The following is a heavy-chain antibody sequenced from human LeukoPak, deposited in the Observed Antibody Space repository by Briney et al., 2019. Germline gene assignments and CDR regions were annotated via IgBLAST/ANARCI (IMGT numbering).Heavy chain of an antibody. D-gene: IGHD3-9*01. CDR2: INHSGST. J-gene: IGHJ4*02. Sequence: SETLSLTCAVYGGSFSGYYWSWIRQPPGKGLEWIGEINHSGSTNYNPSLKSRVTISVDTSKNQFSLKLSSVTAADTAVYYCARGGRYYDILTGYSARLYYFDYWGQGTLVTVSS. V-gene: IGHV4-34*01. CDR3: ARGGRYYDILTGYSARLYYFDY. CDR1: GGSFSGYY.